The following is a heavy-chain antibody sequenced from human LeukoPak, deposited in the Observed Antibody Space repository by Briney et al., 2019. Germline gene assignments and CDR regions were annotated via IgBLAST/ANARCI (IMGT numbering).Heavy chain of an antibody. D-gene: IGHD2-8*01. Sequence: GASVKVSCKASGGTFRSYAISWVRQAPGQGLEWMGGIIPILGTANYAQKFQGRVTITADESTSTAYMELNSLRSEDTAVYYCARAQGVAGLNWLDPWGQGTLVTVSS. J-gene: IGHJ5*02. V-gene: IGHV1-69*13. CDR2: IIPILGTA. CDR3: ARAQGVAGLNWLDP. CDR1: GGTFRSYA.